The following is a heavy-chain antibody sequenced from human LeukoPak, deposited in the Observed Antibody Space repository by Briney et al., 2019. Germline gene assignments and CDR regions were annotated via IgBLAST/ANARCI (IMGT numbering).Heavy chain of an antibody. CDR1: GFTFTSYA. CDR2: INGGGSTT. J-gene: IGHJ3*02. Sequence: GGSLRLSCAASGFTFTSYAMSWVRQAPGKGLEWVSSINGGGSTTYHADSVKGRFTISRDNSKNTLYLQMNSLRAEDTAVYYCAKDGAGVTADASDIWGQGTVVTVSS. D-gene: IGHD2-21*02. V-gene: IGHV3-23*01. CDR3: AKDGAGVTADASDI.